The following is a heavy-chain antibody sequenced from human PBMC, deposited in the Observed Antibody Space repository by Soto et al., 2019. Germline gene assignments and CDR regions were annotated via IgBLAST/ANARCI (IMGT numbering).Heavy chain of an antibody. Sequence: GGSLRLSCAASGFTFSSYGMHWVRQAPGKGLEWVAVISYDGSSKFYADSVKGRFAISRDKSKNTLYLQMNSLRAEDTAVYYCAKDQGGSSGSQYYYYGMDVWGQGTTVTVSS. J-gene: IGHJ6*02. CDR2: ISYDGSSK. CDR3: AKDQGGSSGSQYYYYGMDV. V-gene: IGHV3-30*18. CDR1: GFTFSSYG. D-gene: IGHD6-13*01.